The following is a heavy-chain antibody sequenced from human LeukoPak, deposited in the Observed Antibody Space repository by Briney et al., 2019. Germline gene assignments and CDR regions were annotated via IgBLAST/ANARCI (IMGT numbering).Heavy chain of an antibody. CDR1: GFTFSSYW. J-gene: IGHJ4*02. CDR3: ARVQWELRGVGSYFEY. V-gene: IGHV3-7*01. D-gene: IGHD1-26*01. Sequence: GGSLRLSCVVSGFTFSSYWMSWVRQAPGKGLEWVANLKQDGSEKYYVDSVKGRFTMSRDNAKNSLYLQMNSLRAEDTAVYYCARVQWELRGVGSYFEYWGQGALVTVSS. CDR2: LKQDGSEK.